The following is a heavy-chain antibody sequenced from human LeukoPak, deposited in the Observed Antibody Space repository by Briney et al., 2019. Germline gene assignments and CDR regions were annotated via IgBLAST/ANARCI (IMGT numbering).Heavy chain of an antibody. J-gene: IGHJ3*02. CDR3: ARRSVAGTRNAFDI. CDR2: IYYSGAT. CDR1: GGSVSSFSNY. D-gene: IGHD6-19*01. Sequence: SETLSLTCTVSGGSVSSFSNYWGWFRQPPGKGLEWIATIYYSGATYYTPSLKSRVTISVDTSKNQFSLKLSSVTAADTAVYYCARRSVAGTRNAFDIWGQGTMVTVSS. V-gene: IGHV4-39*07.